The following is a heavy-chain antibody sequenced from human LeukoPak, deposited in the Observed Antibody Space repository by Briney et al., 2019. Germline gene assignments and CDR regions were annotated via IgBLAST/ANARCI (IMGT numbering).Heavy chain of an antibody. V-gene: IGHV3-30*07. CDR2: ITYDGSNK. J-gene: IGHJ6*03. D-gene: IGHD6-6*01. CDR1: GFTFSSYA. Sequence: PGGSLRLSCAASGFTFSSYAMHWVRQAPGKGLEWVAVITYDGSNKYYADSVKGRFTISRDNSKNTLYLQMNSLRAEDTAVYYCAKGSSSVIYYYMDVWGKGTTVTVSS. CDR3: AKGSSSVIYYYMDV.